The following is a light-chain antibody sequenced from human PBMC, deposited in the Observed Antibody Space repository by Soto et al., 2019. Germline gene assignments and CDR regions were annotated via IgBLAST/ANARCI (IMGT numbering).Light chain of an antibody. V-gene: IGKV3-15*01. CDR2: DAS. CDR3: QQDNNWILWT. J-gene: IGKJ1*01. CDR1: KSVRSN. Sequence: ATLSLSPKEVASRSFGSSKSVRSNLAWYQQKPGQAPRLLMYDASTRATGSPARFSGSGSGTEFTLTISSLQSEDFAVYYCQQDNNWILWTFGQLTNVDI.